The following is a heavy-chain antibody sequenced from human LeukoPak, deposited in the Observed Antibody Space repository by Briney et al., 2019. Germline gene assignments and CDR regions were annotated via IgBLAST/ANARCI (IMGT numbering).Heavy chain of an antibody. V-gene: IGHV4-59*12. D-gene: IGHD2-15*01. CDR1: GGSISSYY. Sequence: SETLSLTCTVSGGSISSYYWSWLRQPPGQGLEWIGYIYCSGSTNYNPSLKSRVTISVDTSKNQFSLKLSSVTVADTAVYYCARDRRDCSGGSCYNWFDPWGQGTLVTVSS. J-gene: IGHJ5*02. CDR2: IYCSGST. CDR3: ARDRRDCSGGSCYNWFDP.